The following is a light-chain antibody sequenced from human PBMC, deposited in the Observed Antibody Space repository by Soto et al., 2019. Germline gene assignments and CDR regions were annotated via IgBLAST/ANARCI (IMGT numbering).Light chain of an antibody. CDR1: QSVSSSY. CDR3: QQYGSSLVYT. V-gene: IGKV3-20*01. J-gene: IGKJ2*01. CDR2: GAS. Sequence: EIVLTQSPGTLSLSPGERATLSCRASQSVSSSYLAWYQQKPGQAPRLLIYGASSRATGIPDRFSGSGSGTDLTLTISSLEPDDFAVYYCQQYGSSLVYTFGQGTKLEIK.